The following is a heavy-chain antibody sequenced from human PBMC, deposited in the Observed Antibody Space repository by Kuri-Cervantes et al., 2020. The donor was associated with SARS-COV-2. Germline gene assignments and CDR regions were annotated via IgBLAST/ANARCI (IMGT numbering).Heavy chain of an antibody. CDR3: AKAGRKLRYFDWLLTFDY. Sequence: GESLKISCAASGFTFSRYAMHWVRQAPGTGLEWVAVISYDGSKKDYTASGKGRFTISRDNSQNTLYLQMNSLRAEDTAVYYCAKAGRKLRYFDWLLTFDYWGQGTLVTVSS. CDR2: ISYDGSKK. CDR1: GFTFSRYA. V-gene: IGHV3-30-3*01. J-gene: IGHJ4*02. D-gene: IGHD3-9*01.